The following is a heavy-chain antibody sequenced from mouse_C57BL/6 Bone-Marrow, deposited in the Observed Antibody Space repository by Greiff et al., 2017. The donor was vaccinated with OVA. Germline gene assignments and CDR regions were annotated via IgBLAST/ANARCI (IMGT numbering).Heavy chain of an antibody. J-gene: IGHJ3*01. Sequence: VQLQQPGAELVRPGTSVKLSCKASGYTFTSYWMHWVKQRPGQGLEWIGVIDPSDSYTNYNQKFKGKATLTVDTSSSTAYMQLSSLTSEDSAVYYCARQPHYYGSTWFAYWGQGTLVTVSA. V-gene: IGHV1-59*01. CDR3: ARQPHYYGSTWFAY. CDR1: GYTFTSYW. CDR2: IDPSDSYT. D-gene: IGHD1-1*01.